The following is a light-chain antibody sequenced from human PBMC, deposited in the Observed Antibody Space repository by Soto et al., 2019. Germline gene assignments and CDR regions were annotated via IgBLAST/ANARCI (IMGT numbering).Light chain of an antibody. CDR1: HSVIGW. V-gene: IGKV1-5*01. J-gene: IGKJ3*01. CDR3: QQYETFSGT. Sequence: IKMTQSPSTLSASVGDTVTVTCRAMHSVIGWLAWYQQKPGEAPKLLIYDASALPRGVPSRFSGSGSGTKFTLTIASLQPDDFATYYCQQYETFSGTFGPGAKVDIK. CDR2: DAS.